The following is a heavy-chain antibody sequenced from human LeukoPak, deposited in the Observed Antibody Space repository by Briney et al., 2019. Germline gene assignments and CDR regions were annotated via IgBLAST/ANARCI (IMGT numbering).Heavy chain of an antibody. CDR1: GGTFSSYA. CDR2: IIPILGMA. V-gene: IGHV1-69*04. Sequence: ASVKVSCKASGGTFSSYAISWVRLAPGQGLERMGRIIPILGMANYAQKFQGRVTITADKSTSTAYMELSSLRSEDTAVYYCARRAVAGPSFDYWGQGTLVTVSS. J-gene: IGHJ4*02. D-gene: IGHD6-19*01. CDR3: ARRAVAGPSFDY.